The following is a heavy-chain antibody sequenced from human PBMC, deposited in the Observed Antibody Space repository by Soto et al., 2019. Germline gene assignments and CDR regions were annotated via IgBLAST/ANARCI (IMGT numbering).Heavy chain of an antibody. Sequence: SETLSLTCTVSGGSISSYYWSWIRQPPGKGLEWIGYIYYSGSTNYNPSLKSRVTISVDTSKNQFSLKLSSVTAADTAVYYCARRPRLKGDPKNYYYMDVWGKGTTVTVSS. CDR3: ARRPRLKGDPKNYYYMDV. J-gene: IGHJ6*03. CDR2: IYYSGST. CDR1: GGSISSYY. D-gene: IGHD3-16*01. V-gene: IGHV4-59*08.